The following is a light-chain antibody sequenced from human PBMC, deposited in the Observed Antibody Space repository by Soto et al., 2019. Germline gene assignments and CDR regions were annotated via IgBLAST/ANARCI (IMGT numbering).Light chain of an antibody. Sequence: ETLMTQPPATLSVSRGERATLSCRASQSVNNNLAWYQQKLGKAPRVLIYGASTRATGIPARFTGSGSGTEFILTITSLQSEDSAVYYCQEYNTWPWTFGQGTKVDIK. J-gene: IGKJ1*01. CDR2: GAS. V-gene: IGKV3-15*01. CDR3: QEYNTWPWT. CDR1: QSVNNN.